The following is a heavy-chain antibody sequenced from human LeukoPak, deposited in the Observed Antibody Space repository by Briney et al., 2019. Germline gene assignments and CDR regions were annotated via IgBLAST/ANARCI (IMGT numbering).Heavy chain of an antibody. CDR3: AKDIRAAAGLSIDY. V-gene: IGHV3-7*03. CDR2: IKQDGSET. D-gene: IGHD6-13*01. CDR1: GFTFTNNF. Sequence: PGGSLRLSCAASGFTFTNNFMSWVRQVPGKGLEWVANIKQDGSETTYADSVRGRFTIFRDNAKNSLYLQMNSLRAEDTALYYCAKDIRAAAGLSIDYWGQGTLVTVSS. J-gene: IGHJ4*02.